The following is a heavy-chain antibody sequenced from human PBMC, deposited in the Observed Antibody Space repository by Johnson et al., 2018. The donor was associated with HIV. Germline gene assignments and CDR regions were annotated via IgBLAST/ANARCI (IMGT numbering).Heavy chain of an antibody. D-gene: IGHD1-26*01. CDR2: ISYDGSNK. CDR3: AREGELDAFDV. J-gene: IGHJ3*01. CDR1: GFTFGTYW. Sequence: QVQLVESGGGLVQPGESLRLSCVVSGFTFGTYWMTWVRQAPGNGLEWVAVISYDGSNKYYADSVKGRFTISRDNAKNSLFLQMNSLRAEDTAVYYCAREGELDAFDVWGQGTMVTVSS. V-gene: IGHV3-30*03.